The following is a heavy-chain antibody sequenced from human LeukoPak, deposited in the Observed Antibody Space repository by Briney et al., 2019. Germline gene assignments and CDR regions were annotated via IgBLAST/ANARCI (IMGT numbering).Heavy chain of an antibody. CDR2: ISSSSSYI. D-gene: IGHD6-19*01. V-gene: IGHV3-21*01. CDR3: VRDLSSGWYGWDY. CDR1: GFTFSSYS. J-gene: IGHJ4*02. Sequence: PGGSLRLSCAASGFTFSSYSMNWVRQAPGKGLEWVSSISSSSSYIYYADSVKGRFTISRDNAKNSLYLQMNSLRAEDTAVYYCVRDLSSGWYGWDYWGQGTLVTVSS.